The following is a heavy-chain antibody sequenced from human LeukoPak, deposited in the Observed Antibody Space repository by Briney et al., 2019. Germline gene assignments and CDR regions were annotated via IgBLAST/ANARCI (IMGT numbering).Heavy chain of an antibody. CDR3: DRGRGGQLVIGGYFDY. CDR1: GGSISSGGYS. D-gene: IGHD6-6*01. CDR2: IYHSGST. V-gene: IGHV4-30-2*01. J-gene: IGHJ4*02. Sequence: PSETLSLTCAVSGGSISSGGYSWSWVRQPPGQGLEWIGYIYHSGSTYYNPSLKSRVTISVDRSKNQFSLKLSSVTAADTAVYYCDRGRGGQLVIGGYFDYWGQGTLVTVSS.